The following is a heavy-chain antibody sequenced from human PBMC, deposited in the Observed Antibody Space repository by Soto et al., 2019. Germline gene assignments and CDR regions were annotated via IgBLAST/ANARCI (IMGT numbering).Heavy chain of an antibody. CDR2: IYSWGST. CDR1: GFSLPPAW. J-gene: IGHJ1*01. CDR3: IWQSHFGGAWR. Sequence: EVQLVESDGGLVKPGGSLRLSCAPSGFSLPPAWFNCVRQAPGREMEWVGRIYSWGSTEYSAPVRGRFTISRDDSNSTLYLQMDSLEIGDTALYFCIWQSHFGGAWRWGQGPPVTVSS. V-gene: IGHV3-15*07. D-gene: IGHD3-3*01.